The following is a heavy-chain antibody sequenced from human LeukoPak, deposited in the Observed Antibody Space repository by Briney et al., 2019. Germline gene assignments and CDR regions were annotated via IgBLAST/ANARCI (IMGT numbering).Heavy chain of an antibody. Sequence: GGSLRLSCAASGFTFDDYGMSWVRQAPGKGLEWVSGINRKGGSTGYADSVKGRFTISRDNAKNSLYLQMNSLTVEDTAVYYCARDMGWQQFDQWGQGTLVTVSS. J-gene: IGHJ4*02. CDR1: GFTFDDYG. D-gene: IGHD5-24*01. CDR3: ARDMGWQQFDQ. V-gene: IGHV3-20*04. CDR2: INRKGGST.